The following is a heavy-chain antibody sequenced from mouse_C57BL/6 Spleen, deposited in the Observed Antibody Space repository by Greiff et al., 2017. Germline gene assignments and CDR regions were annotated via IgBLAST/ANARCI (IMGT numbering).Heavy chain of an antibody. Sequence: QVQLQQSGAELVKPGASVKISCKASGYAFRSYWMNWVKQRPGKGLEWIGQIYPGDGDTNYNGKFKGKATLTADKSSSKAYMQLSSLTSEDSAVYFCARDYGSSDYYAMDYWGQGTSVTVSS. CDR1: GYAFRSYW. D-gene: IGHD1-1*01. CDR3: ARDYGSSDYYAMDY. V-gene: IGHV1-80*01. J-gene: IGHJ4*01. CDR2: IYPGDGDT.